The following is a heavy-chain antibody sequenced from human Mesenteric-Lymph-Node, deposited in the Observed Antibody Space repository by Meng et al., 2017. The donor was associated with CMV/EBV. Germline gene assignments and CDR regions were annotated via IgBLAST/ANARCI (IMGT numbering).Heavy chain of an antibody. D-gene: IGHD4-23*01. J-gene: IGHJ4*02. Sequence: QVQLPWWGVGWLKPSESLSLTCAAYGGSFSGYYWSWIRQPPGKGLEWIGEINHSGSTNYNPSLKSRVTISVDTSKNQFSLKLSSVTAADTAVYYCARHQRWLKSEGGFNYWGQGTLVTVSS. CDR3: ARHQRWLKSEGGFNY. CDR2: INHSGST. V-gene: IGHV4-34*01. CDR1: GGSFSGYY.